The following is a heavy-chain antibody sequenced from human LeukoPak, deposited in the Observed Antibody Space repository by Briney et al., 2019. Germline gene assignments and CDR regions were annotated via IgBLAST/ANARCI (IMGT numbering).Heavy chain of an antibody. J-gene: IGHJ4*02. D-gene: IGHD3-22*01. CDR1: GFTFSSYA. CDR2: ISGSRGST. V-gene: IGHV3-23*01. Sequence: PGGSLRLSCAASGFTFSSYAMSWVRQAPGKGLAWVSAISGSRGSTYYADSVKGRFTISRDNSKNTLYLQMNSLRAEDTAVYYCAKESSFDSSGYYYYYWGQGTLVTVSS. CDR3: AKESSFDSSGYYYYY.